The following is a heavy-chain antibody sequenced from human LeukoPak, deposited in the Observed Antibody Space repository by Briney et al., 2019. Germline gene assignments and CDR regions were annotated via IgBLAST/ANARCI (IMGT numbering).Heavy chain of an antibody. Sequence: GASVKLSFNASAAAFSSCTISRVREAHGQGLERMGRIIPILGIANYAQKFKGRVTITADKSTSTAYMELSSLRSEDTAVYYCARDPRCSGGSCYDGGYYYGMDVWGQGTTVTVSS. J-gene: IGHJ6*02. D-gene: IGHD2-15*01. CDR2: IIPILGIA. CDR3: ARDPRCSGGSCYDGGYYYGMDV. V-gene: IGHV1-69*04. CDR1: AAAFSSCT.